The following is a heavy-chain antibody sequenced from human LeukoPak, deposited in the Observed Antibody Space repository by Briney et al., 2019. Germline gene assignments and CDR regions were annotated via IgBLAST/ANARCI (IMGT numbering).Heavy chain of an antibody. J-gene: IGHJ3*02. V-gene: IGHV3-7*01. D-gene: IGHD2-2*01. Sequence: PGGSLRLSCAASGFTFSSYWMSWVRQAPGKGLEWVANIKQDGSEKYHVDSVKGRFTISRDNAKNSLYLQMNSLRAEDTAVYYCASLGYCSSTSCYRGFAFDIWGQGTMVTVSS. CDR3: ASLGYCSSTSCYRGFAFDI. CDR1: GFTFSSYW. CDR2: IKQDGSEK.